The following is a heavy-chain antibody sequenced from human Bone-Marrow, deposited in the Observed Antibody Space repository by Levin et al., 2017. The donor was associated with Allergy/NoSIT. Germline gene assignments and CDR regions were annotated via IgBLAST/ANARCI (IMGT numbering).Heavy chain of an antibody. Sequence: GESLKISCAASGFTFSSYSMNWVRQAPGKGLEWVSSISTSSNYIYYADSVKGRFTISRDNAKNSLYLQMNSLRAEDTAVYYCARLEVAAAFDYLGQGTLVTVSS. J-gene: IGHJ4*02. CDR3: ARLEVAAAFDY. V-gene: IGHV3-21*01. CDR1: GFTFSSYS. CDR2: ISTSSNYI. D-gene: IGHD2-15*01.